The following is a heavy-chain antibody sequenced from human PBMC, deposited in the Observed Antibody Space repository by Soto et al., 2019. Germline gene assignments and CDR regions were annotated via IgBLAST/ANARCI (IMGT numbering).Heavy chain of an antibody. D-gene: IGHD3-10*01. CDR3: ARDPGPYYYGSGAFHDAFDI. V-gene: IGHV4-59*01. Sequence: QVHLQESGPGLVKPSETLSLTCTVSGGSISNYYWSWIRQPPGKGLEWIGYISDSGSTYYNPSLKGRFTISLDTSKNQFSLKLSSVTAADTAVYYCARDPGPYYYGSGAFHDAFDIWGQGTMVTVSS. J-gene: IGHJ3*02. CDR1: GGSISNYY. CDR2: ISDSGST.